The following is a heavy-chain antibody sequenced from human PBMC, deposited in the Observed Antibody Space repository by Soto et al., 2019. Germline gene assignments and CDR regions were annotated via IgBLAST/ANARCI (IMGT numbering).Heavy chain of an antibody. V-gene: IGHV3-13*01. CDR1: GFTFSSYD. D-gene: IGHD2-15*01. J-gene: IGHJ6*02. CDR3: ARAPYCSGGSCYYYGMDV. CDR2: IGTAGDT. Sequence: VQLVESGGGLVQPGGSLRLSCAASGFTFSSYDMHWVRQATGKGLEWVSAIGTAGDTYYPGSVKGRFTISRENAKNSLYLQMNSLRAGDTAVYYCARAPYCSGGSCYYYGMDVWGQGTTVTVSS.